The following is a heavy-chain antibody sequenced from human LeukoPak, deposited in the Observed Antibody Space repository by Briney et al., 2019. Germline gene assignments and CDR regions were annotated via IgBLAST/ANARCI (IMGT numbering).Heavy chain of an antibody. CDR3: ARDSARGYGSGSRVDY. CDR1: GDIFSSTSAA. CDR2: TYYRSKWSN. V-gene: IGHV6-1*01. D-gene: IGHD3-10*01. Sequence: SQTLSLTCALSGDIFSSTSAAWHWIRQSPSGGLEWLVRTYYRSKWSNDYAISVRSRITINRDTSKNQFALQLNSVTPEDTAVYYCARDSARGYGSGSRVDYWGQGTLVTVSS. J-gene: IGHJ4*02.